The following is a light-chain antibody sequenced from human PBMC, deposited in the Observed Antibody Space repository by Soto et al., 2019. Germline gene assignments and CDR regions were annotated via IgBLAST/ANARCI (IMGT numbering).Light chain of an antibody. V-gene: IGKV1-39*01. J-gene: IGKJ1*01. CDR1: QGIRTY. CDR2: AAS. Sequence: DIQMTQSPSSLSASLGDRVTITCRASQGIRTYLNCYQQKPGKAPKLLIYAASSLQSGVPSRFSGSGSETDFTLTISSLQPEDFATYSCQQSYSTTWTFGQGTKVDI. CDR3: QQSYSTTWT.